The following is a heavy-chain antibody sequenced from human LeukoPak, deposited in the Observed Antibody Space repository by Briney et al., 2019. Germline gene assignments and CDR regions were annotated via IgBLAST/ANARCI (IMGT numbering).Heavy chain of an antibody. Sequence: GGPLRLSCAASGFSLSNYWMNWVRQAPGKGLEWVANIKKDGSEKNYVDSVKGRFSISRDNAKNSLILQMNSLRDEDTAVYYCARGVWAPFDSWGQGTLVSVSS. CDR1: GFSLSNYW. CDR3: ARGVWAPFDS. V-gene: IGHV3-7*01. J-gene: IGHJ4*02. D-gene: IGHD7-27*01. CDR2: IKKDGSEK.